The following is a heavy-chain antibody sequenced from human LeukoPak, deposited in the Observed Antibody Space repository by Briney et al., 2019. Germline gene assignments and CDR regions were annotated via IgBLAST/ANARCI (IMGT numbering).Heavy chain of an antibody. V-gene: IGHV4-59*01. CDR2: VYDTGST. J-gene: IGHJ4*02. CDR3: ARNSIQYDSWSYYFGY. D-gene: IGHD3-22*01. CDR1: GGSFSNYY. Sequence: SETLSLTCTVSGGSFSNYYWSWIRQPPGKGLEWIGYVYDTGSTNYSPSLKRRVTISMDTSKNQFSLKLTSVTAADTAIYYCARNSIQYDSWSYYFGYWGQGTLVTVSS.